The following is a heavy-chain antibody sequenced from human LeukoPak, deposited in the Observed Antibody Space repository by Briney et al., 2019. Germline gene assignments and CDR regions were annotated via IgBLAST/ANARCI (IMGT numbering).Heavy chain of an antibody. CDR2: ISYDGSNK. Sequence: GGSLRLSCAASGFTFSSYAMHWVRQAPGKGLEWVAVISYDGSNKYYADSVKGRFTISRDNSKNTLYLQMNSLRAEDTAVYYCAKEAESYSYDLDYWGQGTLVTVSS. V-gene: IGHV3-30*04. CDR1: GFTFSSYA. D-gene: IGHD5-18*01. J-gene: IGHJ4*02. CDR3: AKEAESYSYDLDY.